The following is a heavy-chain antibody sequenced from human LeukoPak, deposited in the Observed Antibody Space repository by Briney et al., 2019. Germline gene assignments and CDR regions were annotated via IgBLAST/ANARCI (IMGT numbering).Heavy chain of an antibody. CDR2: IDTNTGNP. D-gene: IGHD3-22*01. CDR3: ARGYDSSGYFSD. V-gene: IGHV7-4-1*02. CDR1: GYTFSSNA. Sequence: ASMKVSCKASGYTFSSNAINWVRQAPGQGLEWMGWIDTNTGNPTYAQGLTGRFVFSLDTSVSTAYLQISSLKAEDTGEYFCARGYDSSGYFSDWGQGTLVTVSS. J-gene: IGHJ4*02.